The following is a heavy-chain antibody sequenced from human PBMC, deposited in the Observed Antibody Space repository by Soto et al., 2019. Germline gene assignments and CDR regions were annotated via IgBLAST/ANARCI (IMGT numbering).Heavy chain of an antibody. D-gene: IGHD4-4*01. J-gene: IGHJ6*02. Sequence: QVQLVQSGAEMKEPGSSVKVSCKTSGGTFSSSAISWLRQAPGQGLEWMGGIIHLFRTPDYAQKFQGRVTIAADESTSTAYMELSSLRSDDTAVYYCARDIDRLQLGGNYYYILDVWGQGTTITVSS. CDR3: ARDIDRLQLGGNYYYILDV. CDR2: IIHLFRTP. CDR1: GGTFSSSA. V-gene: IGHV1-69*12.